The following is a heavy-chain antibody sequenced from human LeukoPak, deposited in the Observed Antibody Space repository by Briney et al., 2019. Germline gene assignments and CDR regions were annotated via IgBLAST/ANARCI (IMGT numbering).Heavy chain of an antibody. Sequence: GGPLRLSCAASGFTFSSYSMNWVRQAPGKGLEWVSSISSSSSYIYYADSVKGRFTISRDNAKNSLYLQMNSLRAEDTAVYYCATSGYFPIKAFDYWGQGTLVTVSS. V-gene: IGHV3-21*01. D-gene: IGHD3-22*01. CDR3: ATSGYFPIKAFDY. CDR2: ISSSSSYI. J-gene: IGHJ4*02. CDR1: GFTFSSYS.